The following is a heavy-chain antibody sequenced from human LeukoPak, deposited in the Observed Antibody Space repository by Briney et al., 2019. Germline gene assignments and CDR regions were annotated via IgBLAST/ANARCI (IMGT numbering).Heavy chain of an antibody. CDR3: ARGLTTVTLLHTFDI. J-gene: IGHJ3*02. CDR2: IYYSGST. Sequence: SETLSLTCTVSGGSISSGDYYWSWIRQPPGKGPEWIGYIYYSGSTYYNPSLKSRVTISVDTSKNQFSLKLSSVTAADTAVYYCARGLTTVTLLHTFDIWGQGTMVTVSS. V-gene: IGHV4-30-4*01. D-gene: IGHD4-17*01. CDR1: GGSISSGDYY.